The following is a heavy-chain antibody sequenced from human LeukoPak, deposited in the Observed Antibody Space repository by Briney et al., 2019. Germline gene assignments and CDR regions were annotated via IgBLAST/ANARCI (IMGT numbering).Heavy chain of an antibody. CDR1: GFTFSSYS. D-gene: IGHD3-3*01. J-gene: IGHJ4*02. V-gene: IGHV3-21*04. Sequence: GGSLRLSCAASGFTFSSYSMNWVRQAPGKGLEWVSSISSSSSYIYYADSVKGRFTISRDNAKNSLYLQMNSLRVEDTAVFYCARDQYDTWSRRGNFDSWGQGTLVIVSS. CDR3: ARDQYDTWSRRGNFDS. CDR2: ISSSSSYI.